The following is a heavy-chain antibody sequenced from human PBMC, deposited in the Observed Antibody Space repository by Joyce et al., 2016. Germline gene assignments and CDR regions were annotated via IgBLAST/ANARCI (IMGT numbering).Heavy chain of an antibody. J-gene: IGHJ1*01. CDR3: AKDKYMRSSRESHFHH. V-gene: IGHV3-43*01. CDR2: ITWDAGSI. D-gene: IGHD6-6*01. CDR1: GFIFDDYT. Sequence: QLVDSGGVVVQPGGSLRLSCAASGFIFDDYTMFWVRQPPGKGLEWVSLITWDAGSIYYADSVKDQFTISRDNSKNSLFLQINSLKTEDTALYYCAKDKYMRSSRESHFHHWGQGTPVIVSS.